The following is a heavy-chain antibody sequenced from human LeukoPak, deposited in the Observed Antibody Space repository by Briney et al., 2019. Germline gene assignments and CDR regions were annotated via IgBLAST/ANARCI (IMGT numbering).Heavy chain of an antibody. Sequence: GGSLRLSCAGSGFTFNTYNLNWVRHAPGKGLEWVSSISTSSSYIYYADSVKGRFTISRDNSKNTLYLQMNSLRAEDTAVYYCAKGALWFGELLYYFDYWGQGTLVTVSS. CDR1: GFTFNTYN. V-gene: IGHV3-21*01. D-gene: IGHD3-10*01. CDR3: AKGALWFGELLYYFDY. CDR2: ISTSSSYI. J-gene: IGHJ4*02.